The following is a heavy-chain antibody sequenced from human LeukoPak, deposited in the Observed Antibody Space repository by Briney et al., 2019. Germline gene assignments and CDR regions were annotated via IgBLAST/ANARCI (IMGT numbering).Heavy chain of an antibody. V-gene: IGHV4-59*01. Sequence: PSETLSLTCAVSGDSISSYYWSWIRQPPGKGLEWIGFIHNSGSTNYSPSLKSRVTMSMDTSKNRFSLHLTSVTAADTAIYYCARGETVTYWDSWGQGTLVTVSS. J-gene: IGHJ4*02. CDR3: ARGETVTYWDS. D-gene: IGHD4-17*01. CDR2: IHNSGST. CDR1: GDSISSYY.